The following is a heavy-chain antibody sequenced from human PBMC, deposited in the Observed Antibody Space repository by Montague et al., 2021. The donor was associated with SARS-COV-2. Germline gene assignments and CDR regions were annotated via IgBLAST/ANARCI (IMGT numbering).Heavy chain of an antibody. CDR2: IYHSGST. D-gene: IGHD2-2*01. Sequence: SETLSLTCAVSGGSISSSNWWSWVRQPPGKGLEWIGEIYHSGSTNYNPSLKSRVTISVDKSKNQFSLKLSSVTAADTAVYYCAREVGDCSSTSCYRARWGYYDGMDVWGQGTTVTVSS. CDR3: AREVGDCSSTSCYRARWGYYDGMDV. CDR1: GGSISSSNW. J-gene: IGHJ6*02. V-gene: IGHV4-4*02.